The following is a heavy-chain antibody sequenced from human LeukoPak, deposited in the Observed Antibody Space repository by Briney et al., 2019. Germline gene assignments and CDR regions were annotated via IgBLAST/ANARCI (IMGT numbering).Heavy chain of an antibody. D-gene: IGHD4-17*01. CDR3: ARPSSTDPNAFDI. V-gene: IGHV4-34*01. J-gene: IGHJ3*02. CDR1: GGSFSGYY. Sequence: NPSETLSLTCAVYGGSFSGYYWSWIRQPPGKGLEWIGEINHSGSTNYNPSLKSRVTISVDTSKNQFSLKLSSVTAADTAVYYCARPSSTDPNAFDIWGQGTMVTVSS. CDR2: INHSGST.